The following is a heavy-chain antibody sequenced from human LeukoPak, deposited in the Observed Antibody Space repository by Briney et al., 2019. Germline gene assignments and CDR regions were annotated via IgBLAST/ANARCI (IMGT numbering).Heavy chain of an antibody. V-gene: IGHV3-21*01. Sequence: GGSLRLSCAASGFTFSSYSMNWVRQAPGKGLEWVSSISSSSSYIYYADSVKGRFSISRDNSKNTLYLQMNSLREEDTAVYYCAKDQEKQWNYFNYWGQGTLVTVSS. CDR3: AKDQEKQWNYFNY. CDR2: ISSSSSYI. D-gene: IGHD6-19*01. CDR1: GFTFSSYS. J-gene: IGHJ4*02.